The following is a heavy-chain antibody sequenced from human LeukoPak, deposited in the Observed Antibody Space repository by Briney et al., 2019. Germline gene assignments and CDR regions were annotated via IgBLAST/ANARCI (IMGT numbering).Heavy chain of an antibody. CDR2: IKQDGSEK. V-gene: IGHV3-7*01. Sequence: GGSLRLSCAASGFTFSSYWMSWVRQAPGKGLEWVANIKQDGSEKYYVDSVKGRFTISRDNAKNSLYLQMNSLRAEDTAVYYCARDLGYDYGDYSDYWGQGTLVTVSS. J-gene: IGHJ4*02. CDR1: GFTFSSYW. D-gene: IGHD4-17*01. CDR3: ARDLGYDYGDYSDY.